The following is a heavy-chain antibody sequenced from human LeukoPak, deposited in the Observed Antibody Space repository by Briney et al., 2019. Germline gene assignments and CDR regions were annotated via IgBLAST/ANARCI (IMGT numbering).Heavy chain of an antibody. J-gene: IGHJ4*02. V-gene: IGHV3-48*01. CDR2: ISSSSSTI. D-gene: IGHD3-3*01. CDR1: GFTFSSYS. Sequence: GGSLRLSCAASGFTFSSYSMNWVRQAPGKGLEWVSYISSSSSTIYYADSVKGRFTISRDNAKNSLYLQMNSLRAEDTAVYYCARDERYYDFWSGYSLYWGQGTLVTVSS. CDR3: ARDERYYDFWSGYSLY.